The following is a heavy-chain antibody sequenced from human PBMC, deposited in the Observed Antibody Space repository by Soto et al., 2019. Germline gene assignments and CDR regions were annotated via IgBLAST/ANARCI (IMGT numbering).Heavy chain of an antibody. D-gene: IGHD6-6*01. CDR3: ARLGSGSSLVY. Sequence: QVQLQESGPGLVKPSETLTLICNVSGDSMSGYYGSWVRQPAGQGLEWIGRVYSSGVANYNPSLASRVTMSIDTSKNQFSLSLRSVTAADTAVYFCARLGSGSSLVYWGQGIPVTDSS. CDR1: GDSMSGYY. V-gene: IGHV4-4*07. J-gene: IGHJ4*02. CDR2: VYSSGVA.